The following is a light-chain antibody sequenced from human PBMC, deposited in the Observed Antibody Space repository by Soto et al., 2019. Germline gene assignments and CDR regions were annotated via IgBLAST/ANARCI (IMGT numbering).Light chain of an antibody. CDR1: QSVSSN. Sequence: EIVMTQSPATLSVSPGERATLSCRASQSVSSNLAWYQQKPGQDPRLLMYGASTRATGIPARFIGSGSGTEFTLTISSLQSEDVAVYYCQQYNNWPPYTFGQGTKLDIK. CDR3: QQYNNWPPYT. CDR2: GAS. V-gene: IGKV3-15*01. J-gene: IGKJ2*01.